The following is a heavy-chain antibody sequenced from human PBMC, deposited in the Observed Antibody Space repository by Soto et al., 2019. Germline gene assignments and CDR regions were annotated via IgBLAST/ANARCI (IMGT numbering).Heavy chain of an antibody. V-gene: IGHV4-59*01. CDR2: IYYSGST. CDR3: ARDGSAYFDY. J-gene: IGHJ4*02. CDR1: GGSINNYY. Sequence: PSETLSLTCTVSGGSINNYYWSWIRQPPGKGLEWIGYIYYSGSTNYNPSLKSRVTLSVDTSKNQFSLKLSSATAADTAVYYCARDGSAYFDYWGQGTLVTVSS. D-gene: IGHD6-25*01.